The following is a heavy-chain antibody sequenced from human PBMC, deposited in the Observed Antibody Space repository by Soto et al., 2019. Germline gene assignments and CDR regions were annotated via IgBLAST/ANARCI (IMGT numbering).Heavy chain of an antibody. D-gene: IGHD3-3*01. CDR2: INAGNGNT. CDR1: GYTFTSYA. J-gene: IGHJ6*03. CDR3: ARASWSGYLSYMDV. Sequence: QVQLVQSGAEVKKPGASVKVSCKASGYTFTSYAMHWVRQAPGQRLEWMGWINAGNGNTKYPQKFQGRVTITRDTSASTAHMELSSLRSEDTAVYYCARASWSGYLSYMDVWGKGTTVTVSS. V-gene: IGHV1-3*01.